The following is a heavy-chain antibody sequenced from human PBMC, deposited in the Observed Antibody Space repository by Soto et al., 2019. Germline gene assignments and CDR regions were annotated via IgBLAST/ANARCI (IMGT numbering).Heavy chain of an antibody. J-gene: IGHJ4*02. CDR3: ARAGTVGATMRIDY. CDR1: GFTFSSYG. V-gene: IGHV3-33*01. CDR2: IWYDGSNK. D-gene: IGHD1-26*01. Sequence: QVQLVESGGGVVQPGRSLRLSCAASGFTFSSYGMHWVRQAAGKGLEWVAVIWYDGSNKYYADSVKGRFTISRDNSKNTLYLQMNSLRAEDTAVYYCARAGTVGATMRIDYWGQGTLVTVSS.